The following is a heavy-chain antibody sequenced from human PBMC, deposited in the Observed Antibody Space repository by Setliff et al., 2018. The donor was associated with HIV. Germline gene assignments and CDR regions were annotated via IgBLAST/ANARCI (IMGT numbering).Heavy chain of an antibody. CDR3: ARGKTWLRFLDY. CDR2: INPNSGGT. D-gene: IGHD5-12*01. CDR1: GYTFTDYY. V-gene: IGHV1-2*02. Sequence: ASVKVSCKASGYTFTDYYIHWVRQAPGQGLEWMGWINPNSGGTNYAQKFQGRVTMTRDTSISTAYMELRSLKSDDTAVYYCARGKTWLRFLDYWGQGTLVTVSS. J-gene: IGHJ4*02.